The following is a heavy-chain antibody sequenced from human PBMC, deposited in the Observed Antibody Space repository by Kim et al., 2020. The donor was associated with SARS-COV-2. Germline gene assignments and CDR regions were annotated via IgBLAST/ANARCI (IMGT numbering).Heavy chain of an antibody. CDR1: GFTFSSYG. Sequence: GGSLRLSCAASGFTFSSYGMHWVRQAPGKGLEWVAVIFYDGSNKYYADSVKGRFTISRDNSKNTLYLQMNSLRAEDTAVYYCAREGGMATIDYWGQGTLVTVSS. V-gene: IGHV3-33*01. CDR3: AREGGMATIDY. J-gene: IGHJ4*02. D-gene: IGHD5-12*01. CDR2: IFYDGSNK.